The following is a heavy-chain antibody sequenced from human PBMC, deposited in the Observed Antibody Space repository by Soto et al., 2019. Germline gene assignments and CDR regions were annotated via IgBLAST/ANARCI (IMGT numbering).Heavy chain of an antibody. CDR1: GFTFSSYE. CDR3: ARDPVCSGGSCYDY. D-gene: IGHD2-15*01. J-gene: IGHJ4*02. CDR2: ISSSGSST. V-gene: IGHV3-48*03. Sequence: GGSLRISCAASGFTFSSYEMNWVRQAPGKGLEWVSFISSSGSSTYYADAVKGRPTISRDNAENSLYLQMNSLRAEDTAVYYCARDPVCSGGSCYDYWGQGTLVTVSS.